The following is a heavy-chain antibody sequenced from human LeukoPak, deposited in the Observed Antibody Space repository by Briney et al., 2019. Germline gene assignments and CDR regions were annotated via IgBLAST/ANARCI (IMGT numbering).Heavy chain of an antibody. J-gene: IGHJ4*02. V-gene: IGHV4-30-2*01. D-gene: IGHD3-10*01. CDR1: GGSISSGGYS. Sequence: SQTLSLTCAVSGGSISSGGYSWSWIRQPPGKGLEWIGYIYHSGSTYYNPSLKSRVTISVDRSKNQFSLELSSVTAADTAVYYCARGAGFGELLGYYFDYWGPGTLVTVSS. CDR3: ARGAGFGELLGYYFDY. CDR2: IYHSGST.